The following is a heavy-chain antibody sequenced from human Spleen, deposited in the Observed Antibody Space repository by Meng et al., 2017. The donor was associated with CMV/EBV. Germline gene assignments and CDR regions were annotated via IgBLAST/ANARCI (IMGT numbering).Heavy chain of an antibody. V-gene: IGHV3-30*04. Sequence: GGSLRLSCAASGFTFSSYAMHWVRQAPGKGLEWVAVISYDGSNKYYADSVKGRFTISRDNSKNTLYLQMNSLRAEDTAVYYCASDLVVVGPGATTHYWGQGTLVTVSS. CDR2: ISYDGSNK. D-gene: IGHD2-2*01. CDR1: GFTFSSYA. CDR3: ASDLVVVGPGATTHY. J-gene: IGHJ4*02.